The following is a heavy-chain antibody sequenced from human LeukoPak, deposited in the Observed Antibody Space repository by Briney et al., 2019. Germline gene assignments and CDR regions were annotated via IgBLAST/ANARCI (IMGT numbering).Heavy chain of an antibody. CDR3: TTLAAGKFDY. V-gene: IGHV3-15*07. CDR1: GFAFSKGW. Sequence: GGSLRLSCAASGFAFSKGWMNWVRQAPGKGLEWVGRIASRADGGSTHYAAPVKDRFIISRDDSKNTLYLQINSLKTEDTAVYYCTTLAAGKFDYWGQGTLVTVSS. CDR2: IASRADGGST. J-gene: IGHJ4*02. D-gene: IGHD6-13*01.